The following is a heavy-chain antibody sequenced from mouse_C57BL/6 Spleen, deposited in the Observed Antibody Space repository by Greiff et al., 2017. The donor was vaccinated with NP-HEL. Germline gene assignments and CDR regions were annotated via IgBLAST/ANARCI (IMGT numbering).Heavy chain of an antibody. V-gene: IGHV1-81*01. CDR1: GYTFTSYG. J-gene: IGHJ4*01. Sequence: VQLQQSGAELARPGASVKLSCTASGYTFTSYGISWVKQRTGQGLEWIGEIYPRSGNTYYNEKFKGKATLTADKSSSTAYMELRSLTSEDSAVYFCARGGTTGGYAMDYGGQGTPVTVSS. D-gene: IGHD1-1*01. CDR3: ARGGTTGGYAMDY. CDR2: IYPRSGNT.